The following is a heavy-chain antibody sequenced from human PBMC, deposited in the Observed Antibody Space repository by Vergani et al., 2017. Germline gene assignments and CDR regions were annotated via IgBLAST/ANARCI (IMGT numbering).Heavy chain of an antibody. CDR2: IWYDGSNK. J-gene: IGHJ4*02. CDR1: GGSISSYY. CDR3: ARDDSTVTLGGFDY. V-gene: IGHV3-33*08. D-gene: IGHD4-17*01. Sequence: QVQLQESGPGLVKPSETLSLTCTVSGGSISSYYWSWVRQAPGNGLEWVAVIWYDGSNKYYADSVKGRFTISRDNSKNTLYLQMNSLRAEDTAVYYCARDDSTVTLGGFDYWGQGTLVTVSS.